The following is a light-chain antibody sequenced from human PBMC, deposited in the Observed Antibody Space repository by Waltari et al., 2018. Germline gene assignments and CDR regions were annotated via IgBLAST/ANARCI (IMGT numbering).Light chain of an antibody. CDR1: QTILYSSKNKNY. J-gene: IGKJ3*01. V-gene: IGKV4-1*01. Sequence: DIVMTQSPDSLAVSLGERATINCKSSQTILYSSKNKNYLAWYQQKPGQPPKLLIYWASTRESGVPDRFSGSGFGTDFTLTVSSLQAEDVAVYYCQQYYSAPFTFGPGTKVDI. CDR2: WAS. CDR3: QQYYSAPFT.